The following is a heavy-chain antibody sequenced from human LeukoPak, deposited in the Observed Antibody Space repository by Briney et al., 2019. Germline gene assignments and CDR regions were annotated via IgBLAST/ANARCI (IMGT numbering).Heavy chain of an antibody. CDR1: GFTFSSYE. CDR3: ARPVRYGSGSYYTPTNWFDP. CDR2: ISSSDSTI. D-gene: IGHD3-10*01. V-gene: IGHV3-48*03. Sequence: GGSLRLSCAASGFTFSSYEMNWVRQAPGKGLEWVSYISSSDSTIYYADSVKGRFTISRDNAKNSLYLQMNSLRAEDTAVYYCARPVRYGSGSYYTPTNWFDPWGQGTLVTVSS. J-gene: IGHJ5*02.